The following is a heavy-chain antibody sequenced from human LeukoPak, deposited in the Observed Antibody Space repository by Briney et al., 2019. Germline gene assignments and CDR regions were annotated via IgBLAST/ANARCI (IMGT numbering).Heavy chain of an antibody. CDR3: AGLVVPAAIEDYFDY. Sequence: RTSETLSLTCTVSGGSISSGDYYWSWIRQPPGKGLEWIGYIYYSGSTYYNPSLKSRVTISVDTSKNQFSLKLSSVTAADTAVYYCAGLVVPAAIEDYFDYWGRGTLVTVSS. CDR1: GGSISSGDYY. J-gene: IGHJ4*02. V-gene: IGHV4-30-4*01. D-gene: IGHD2-2*02. CDR2: IYYSGST.